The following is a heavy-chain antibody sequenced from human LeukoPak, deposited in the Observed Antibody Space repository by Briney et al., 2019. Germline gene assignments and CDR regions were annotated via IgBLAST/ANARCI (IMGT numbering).Heavy chain of an antibody. J-gene: IGHJ4*02. CDR2: IYWDNNK. Sequence: SGPTLVKDPQTLTLTCSFSGFSLPTGGEGVGWIRQPPGKALEWLALIYWDNNKQYSPSLKGRLTITKDTSKNQVVLTLANVDPVDTGTYFCAHRRSVGVSGFFDYWGQGTLVTVSS. D-gene: IGHD3-3*01. V-gene: IGHV2-5*02. CDR3: AHRRSVGVSGFFDY. CDR1: GFSLPTGGEG.